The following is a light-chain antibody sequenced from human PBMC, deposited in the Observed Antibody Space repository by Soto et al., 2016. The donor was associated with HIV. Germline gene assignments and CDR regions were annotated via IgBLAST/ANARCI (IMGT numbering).Light chain of an antibody. CDR1: RLGDKY. V-gene: IGLV3-1*01. CDR3: QAWDSSTHVI. CDR2: QDT. Sequence: SYELTQPPSVSVSPGQTASITCSGDRLGDKYSYWYQQKPGQSPMLVIYQDTKRPSGIPERFSGSNSGNTATLTISGTQAMDEADYYCQAWDSSTHVIFGGGTKLTVL. J-gene: IGLJ2*01.